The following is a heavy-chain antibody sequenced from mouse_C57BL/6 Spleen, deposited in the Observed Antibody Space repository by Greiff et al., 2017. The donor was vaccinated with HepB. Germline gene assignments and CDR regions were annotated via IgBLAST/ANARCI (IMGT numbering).Heavy chain of an antibody. CDR1: GFTFSSYA. D-gene: IGHD1-1*01. J-gene: IGHJ1*03. CDR2: ISDGGSYT. Sequence: EVQLQESGGGLVKPGGSLKLSCAASGFTFSSYAMSWVRQTPEKRLEWVATISDGGSYTYYPDNVKGRFTISRDNAKNNLYLQMSHLKSEDTAMYYCARDPLLYYGSSYGYFDVWGTGTTVTVSS. CDR3: ARDPLLYYGSSYGYFDV. V-gene: IGHV5-4*01.